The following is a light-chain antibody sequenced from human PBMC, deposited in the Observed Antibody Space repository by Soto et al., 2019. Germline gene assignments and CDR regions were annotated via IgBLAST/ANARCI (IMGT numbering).Light chain of an antibody. J-gene: IGKJ1*01. CDR3: QQYGNSPQT. CDR1: QSVNSSY. Sequence: EIVLTQSPGTLSLSPGERVTLSCRASQSVNSSYLAWYQHKPGQAPRLLIYGASTRATGIPDRISGSGSGTDFTLTIVRLEPGDFAVYYCQQYGNSPQTFGEGTKVDIK. CDR2: GAS. V-gene: IGKV3-20*01.